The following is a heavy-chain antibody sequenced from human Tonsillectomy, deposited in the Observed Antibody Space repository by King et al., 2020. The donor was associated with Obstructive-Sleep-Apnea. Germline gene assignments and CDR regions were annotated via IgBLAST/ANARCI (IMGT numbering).Heavy chain of an antibody. D-gene: IGHD6-6*01. J-gene: IGHJ4*02. Sequence: QLQESGPGLVKPSETLSLTCTVSSYSISRGYYWGWLRQPPVKGLEWVGHISHSASTHYNPSLKSRVTISMDTSKNQFSLNLSSVTAADTAVYYCAEVLVGVYWGQGTLVTVSS. CDR3: AEVLVGVY. CDR2: ISHSAST. V-gene: IGHV4-38-2*02. CDR1: SYSISRGYY.